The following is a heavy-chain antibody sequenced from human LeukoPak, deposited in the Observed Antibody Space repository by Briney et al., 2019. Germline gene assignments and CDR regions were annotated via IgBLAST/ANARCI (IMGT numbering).Heavy chain of an antibody. V-gene: IGHV3-74*01. CDR1: QFTFSTYW. CDR3: ARRGTGHGMDV. J-gene: IGHJ6*02. Sequence: GGSLRLSCAASQFTFSTYWMHWVRQVPGKGLVWVSRINNDGSSASYVDSVKGRFTISRDNAKNTLFLQMNSLRAEDTAVYYCARRGTGHGMDVWGQGTTVIVSS. D-gene: IGHD1-1*01. CDR2: INNDGSSA.